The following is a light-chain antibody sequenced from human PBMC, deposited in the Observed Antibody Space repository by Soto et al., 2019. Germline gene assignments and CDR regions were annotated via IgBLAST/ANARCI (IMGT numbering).Light chain of an antibody. CDR3: QQYYTVPYT. CDR2: WAS. Sequence: DIVMTQSPDSLAVSLGERATITCSSSRSVLYSSTNENYIVWYQQKSGQPPRLLVYWASTRDSGVPDRFNGSGSGSDFTLTIANLQPGDAAVYYCQQYYTVPYTFGQGTKLEI. CDR1: RSVLYSSTNENY. J-gene: IGKJ2*01. V-gene: IGKV4-1*01.